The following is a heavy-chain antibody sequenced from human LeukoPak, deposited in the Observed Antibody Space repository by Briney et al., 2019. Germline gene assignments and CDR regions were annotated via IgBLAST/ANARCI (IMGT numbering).Heavy chain of an antibody. J-gene: IGHJ4*02. Sequence: ASVKVSCKASGYTFTSYYMHWVRQAPGQGLEWMGIINPSGGSTSYAQKFQGRVTMTRDTSTSTVYMELSSLRPEDTAVYYCAREGITMIVEDYWGQGTLVTVSS. V-gene: IGHV1-46*01. CDR2: INPSGGST. D-gene: IGHD3-22*01. CDR3: AREGITMIVEDY. CDR1: GYTFTSYY.